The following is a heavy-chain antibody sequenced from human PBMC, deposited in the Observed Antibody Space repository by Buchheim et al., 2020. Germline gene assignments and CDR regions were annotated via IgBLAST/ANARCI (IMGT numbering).Heavy chain of an antibody. CDR2: INHMGST. J-gene: IGHJ4*02. CDR3: ARVRLQLWSYYFDY. D-gene: IGHD5-18*01. CDR1: GGSFSGYY. V-gene: IGHV4-34*01. Sequence: QVQLQQWGAGLLKPSETLSLTCAVYGGSFSGYYWSWIRQPPGKGLEGIGEINHMGSTNYNPSLKSRVTITVNTANNQFSLKLSSVTAADTAVYYCARVRLQLWSYYFDYWGQGTL.